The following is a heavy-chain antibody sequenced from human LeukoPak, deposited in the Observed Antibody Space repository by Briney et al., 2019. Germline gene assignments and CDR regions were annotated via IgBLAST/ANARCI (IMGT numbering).Heavy chain of an antibody. Sequence: ASVKVSCKASGYTFTSYGISWVRQAPGQGLEWMGWISAYNGNTNYAQKLQDRVTMTTDTSTSTAYMELRSLRSDDTAVYYCARDSGKVGDDGILDYWGQGTLVTVSS. CDR3: ARDSGKVGDDGILDY. J-gene: IGHJ4*02. CDR2: ISAYNGNT. CDR1: GYTFTSYG. V-gene: IGHV1-18*01. D-gene: IGHD2-21*01.